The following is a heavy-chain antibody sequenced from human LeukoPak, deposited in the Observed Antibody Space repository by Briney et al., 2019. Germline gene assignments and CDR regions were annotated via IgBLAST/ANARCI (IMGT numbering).Heavy chain of an antibody. CDR3: ARDYPITMVRGVILTFDY. CDR2: ISAYNGNT. CDR1: GYTFTSYG. V-gene: IGHV1-18*01. Sequence: ASVKVSCKASGYTFTSYGISWVRQAPGQGLEWMGWISAYNGNTNYAQKLQGRVTMTTDTSTSTAYMELRSLRSDDTAVYYCARDYPITMVRGVILTFDYWGQGTLVTVSS. J-gene: IGHJ4*02. D-gene: IGHD3-10*01.